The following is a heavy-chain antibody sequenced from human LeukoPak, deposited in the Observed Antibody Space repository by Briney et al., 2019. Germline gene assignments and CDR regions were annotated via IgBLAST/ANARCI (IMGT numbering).Heavy chain of an antibody. CDR1: GFTFSNYA. CDR3: AKEAVLMVYAPLDY. J-gene: IGHJ4*02. D-gene: IGHD2-8*01. Sequence: PGGSLRLSCAASGFTFSNYALSWVRQAPGKGLEWVSGISAGGDTTHYGDSVKDRFTISRDNSKNTLYLQMNSLRAEDTAVYYCAKEAVLMVYAPLDYWGQGTLVTVSS. CDR2: ISAGGDTT. V-gene: IGHV3-23*01.